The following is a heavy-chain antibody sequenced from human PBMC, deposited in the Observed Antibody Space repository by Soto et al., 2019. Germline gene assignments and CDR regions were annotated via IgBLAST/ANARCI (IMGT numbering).Heavy chain of an antibody. CDR3: ARGKGGGYGYYYYYYGMDV. D-gene: IGHD5-12*01. V-gene: IGHV4-34*01. Sequence: LSETLSLTCAVYGGSFSGYYWSWIRQPPGKGLEWIGEINHSGSTNYNPSLKSRVTISVDTSKNQFSLKLSSVTAADTAVYYCARGKGGGYGYYYYYYGMDVWGQGTTVTVSS. CDR2: INHSGST. J-gene: IGHJ6*02. CDR1: GGSFSGYY.